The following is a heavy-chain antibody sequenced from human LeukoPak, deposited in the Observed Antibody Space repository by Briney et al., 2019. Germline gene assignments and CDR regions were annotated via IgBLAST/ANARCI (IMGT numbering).Heavy chain of an antibody. D-gene: IGHD3-16*01. CDR3: AGPNWYYFGY. CDR2: IHYSGST. CDR1: GGSISSSSYY. V-gene: IGHV4-39*01. Sequence: SETLSLTCTVSGGSISSSSYYWGWIRQPPGKGLEWIGSIHYSGSTYYNPSLKSRVTISVDTSKNQFSLKLSSVTAADTAVYYCAGPNWYYFGYWGQGTLVTVSS. J-gene: IGHJ4*02.